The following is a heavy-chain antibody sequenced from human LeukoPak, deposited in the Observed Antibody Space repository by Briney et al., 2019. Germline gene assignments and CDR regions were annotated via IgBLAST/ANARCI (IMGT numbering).Heavy chain of an antibody. J-gene: IGHJ4*02. D-gene: IGHD4-23*01. V-gene: IGHV4-30-2*01. CDR2: IYHSGST. CDR1: GGSISSGGYS. Sequence: SETLSLTCAVSGGSISSGGYSWSWIRQPPGKGLEWIGYIYHSGSTYYNPSLKSRVTISVDRSKNQFSLKLSSVTAADTAVYYCARVSEGYGGNSAFDFWGQGTLVTVSS. CDR3: ARVSEGYGGNSAFDF.